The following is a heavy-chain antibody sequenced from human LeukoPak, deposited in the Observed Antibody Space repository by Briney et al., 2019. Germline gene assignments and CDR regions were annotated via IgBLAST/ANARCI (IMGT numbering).Heavy chain of an antibody. Sequence: ASVKVSCKASGYTFTSHYMHWVRQAPGQGLEWMGIITPSGDTTTYTQKLQGRVTITSDIFTGTVYMELRSLTSEDTAVYYCARDVEKGYNYFDLWGQGTPVVVSS. CDR2: ITPSGDTT. CDR1: GYTFTSHY. J-gene: IGHJ4*02. CDR3: ARDVEKGYNYFDL. D-gene: IGHD5-24*01. V-gene: IGHV1-46*01.